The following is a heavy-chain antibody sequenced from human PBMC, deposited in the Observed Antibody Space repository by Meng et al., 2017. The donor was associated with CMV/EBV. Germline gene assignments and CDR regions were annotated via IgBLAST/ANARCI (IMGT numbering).Heavy chain of an antibody. Sequence: SVKVSCKASGFTFTSSAVQWVRQARGQRREWIGWIVVGSGNTNYAQKLQERVTITRDMSTSTAYMELSRLRSEDTAVYYCAAEYYDFWSGYYTSPTYGMDVWGQGPTVTVSS. J-gene: IGHJ6*02. CDR1: GFTFTSSA. CDR2: IVVGSGNT. V-gene: IGHV1-58*01. D-gene: IGHD3-3*01. CDR3: AAEYYDFWSGYYTSPTYGMDV.